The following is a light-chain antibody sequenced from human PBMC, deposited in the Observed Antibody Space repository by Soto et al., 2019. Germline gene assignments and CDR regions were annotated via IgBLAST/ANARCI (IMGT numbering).Light chain of an antibody. J-gene: IGLJ2*01. CDR2: EVS. V-gene: IGLV2-14*01. CDR1: SSDVGDYDY. Sequence: QSVLTQPASVSGSPGQSITISCTGTSSDVGDYDYVSWYQHHPGRAPKLMIYEVSNRPSEVSNRFSGSKSGNTASLTISGLQAEDEADYYCSSYTSSTTLVVFGGGTKVTVL. CDR3: SSYTSSTTLVV.